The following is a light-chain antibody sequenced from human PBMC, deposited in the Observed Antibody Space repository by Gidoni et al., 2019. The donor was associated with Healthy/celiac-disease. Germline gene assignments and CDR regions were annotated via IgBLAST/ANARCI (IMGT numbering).Light chain of an antibody. J-gene: IGKJ3*01. CDR3: QQSYSTPI. Sequence: DSQMTQSPSSLSASVGDRVTITCRASQRISSYLNWYQQKPGKAPKLLIYAASSLQSGVPSRFSGSGSWTDFTLTISSLQPADFATYYCQQSYSTPIFGPGTKVDIK. CDR2: AAS. CDR1: QRISSY. V-gene: IGKV1-39*01.